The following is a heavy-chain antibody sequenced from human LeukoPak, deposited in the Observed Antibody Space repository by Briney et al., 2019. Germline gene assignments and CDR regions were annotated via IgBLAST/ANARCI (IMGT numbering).Heavy chain of an antibody. D-gene: IGHD6-19*01. V-gene: IGHV3-7*01. CDR1: GFTFSRYW. CDR2: MNQDGSEM. CDR3: AKEHTYSSGWFDP. Sequence: GGSLRLSCVGSGFTFSRYWLNWVRQAPGKGLEWVANMNQDGSEMYYLDSVKGRFTISRDNSKNTLYLQMNSLRAEDTAVYYCAKEHTYSSGWFDPWGQGTLVTVSS. J-gene: IGHJ5*02.